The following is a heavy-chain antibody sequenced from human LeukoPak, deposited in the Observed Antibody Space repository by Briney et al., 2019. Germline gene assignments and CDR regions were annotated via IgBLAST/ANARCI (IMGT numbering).Heavy chain of an antibody. CDR2: ISAYNGNT. CDR3: ARDRSPDYGGNSNFDY. V-gene: IGHV1-18*01. J-gene: IGHJ4*02. CDR1: GYTFTSYG. Sequence: ASVKVSCKASGYTFTSYGISWVRQAPGQGLEWMGWISAYNGNTNYAQKLQGRVTMTTDTSTSTAYMELRSLRSGDTAVYYCARDRSPDYGGNSNFDYWGQGTLVTVSS. D-gene: IGHD4-23*01.